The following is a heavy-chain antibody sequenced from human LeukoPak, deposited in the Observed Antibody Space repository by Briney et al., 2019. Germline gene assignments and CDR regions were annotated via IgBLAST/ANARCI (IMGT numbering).Heavy chain of an antibody. CDR1: GSTLGSYS. J-gene: IGHJ3*01. Sequence: GGSLRLSCAASGSTLGSYSMNWVRQAPGMGLEWISYISSSSTTIYYADSVKGRFTISRDNAKNSLYLQMNSLRAEGTAVYYCATSSGTNWGQGTMVTVSS. CDR2: ISSSSTTI. D-gene: IGHD3-22*01. V-gene: IGHV3-48*01. CDR3: ATSSGTN.